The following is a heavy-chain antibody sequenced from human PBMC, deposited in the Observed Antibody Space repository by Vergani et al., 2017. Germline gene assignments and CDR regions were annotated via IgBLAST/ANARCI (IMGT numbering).Heavy chain of an antibody. V-gene: IGHV3-7*03. CDR1: GFTFSSYW. Sequence: EVQLVESGGGLVQPGGSLRLSCAASGFTFSSYWMSWVRQAPGKGLEWVANIKQDGSEKYYVDSVKGRFTISRDNAKNSLYLQMNSLRAEDTAVYYCARDRHIVVVPAAIDAFDIWGQGTMVTGSS. CDR3: ARDRHIVVVPAAIDAFDI. J-gene: IGHJ3*02. CDR2: IKQDGSEK. D-gene: IGHD2-2*01.